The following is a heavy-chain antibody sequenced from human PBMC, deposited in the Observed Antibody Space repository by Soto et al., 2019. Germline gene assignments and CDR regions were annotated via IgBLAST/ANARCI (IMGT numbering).Heavy chain of an antibody. CDR1: GYSFTDYK. J-gene: IGHJ4*02. Sequence: QGQLLQSGAEVKKPGASVKVSCKTSGYSFTDYKLHWVRQAPGQGLEWMGLVDPNGGGSNSAQKFQGSVTMTWDTSLTTAYLDLTRLTTNDTATYFCATWVDYGDFEGFDFWGQGTLVTVSS. D-gene: IGHD4-17*01. V-gene: IGHV1-2*04. CDR2: VDPNGGGS. CDR3: ATWVDYGDFEGFDF.